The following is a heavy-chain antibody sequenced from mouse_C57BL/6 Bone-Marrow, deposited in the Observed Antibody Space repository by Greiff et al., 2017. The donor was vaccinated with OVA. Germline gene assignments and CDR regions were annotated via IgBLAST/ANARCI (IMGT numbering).Heavy chain of an antibody. CDR1: GFNIKNTY. J-gene: IGHJ4*01. CDR3: ARGNCGSCVYAMDY. V-gene: IGHV14-3*01. Sequence: EVQLQQSVAELVRPGASVKLSCTASGFNIKNTYMHWVKQRPEQSLEWIGRIDPANDNTIYAPKFQGKATMTADTSSNTAYLQLSSLSSEDTAVDCCARGNCGSCVYAMDYWDQGTSVTVSS. CDR2: IDPANDNT. D-gene: IGHD1-1*01.